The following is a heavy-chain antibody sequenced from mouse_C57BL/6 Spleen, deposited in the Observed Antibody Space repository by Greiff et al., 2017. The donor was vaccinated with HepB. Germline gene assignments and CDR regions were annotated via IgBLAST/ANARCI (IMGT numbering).Heavy chain of an antibody. CDR3: ARSDYDYDYAMDY. V-gene: IGHV1-82*01. D-gene: IGHD2-4*01. J-gene: IGHJ4*01. Sequence: QVQLKESGPELVQPGASVKISCKASGYAFSSSWMNWVKQRPGTGLEWIGRIYPGDGDTNYNGKFKGKATLTADKSSSTAYMQRSSLTSEDSAVYFCARSDYDYDYAMDYWGQGTSVTVSS. CDR2: IYPGDGDT. CDR1: GYAFSSSW.